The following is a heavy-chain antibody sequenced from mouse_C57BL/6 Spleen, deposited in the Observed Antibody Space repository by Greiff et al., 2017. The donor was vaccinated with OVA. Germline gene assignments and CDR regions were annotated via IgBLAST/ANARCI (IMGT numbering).Heavy chain of an antibody. V-gene: IGHV2-2*01. J-gene: IGHJ4*01. CDR1: GFSLTSYG. CDR3: ARVIYGGYYAMDY. D-gene: IGHD1-1*02. Sequence: VQLQQSGPGLVQPSQCLSITCTVSGFSLTSYGVHWVRQSPGKGLEWLGVIWSGGSTDYYAAFISRLSISKDKSKSQVFFKMNSLQSDDTAIYYCARVIYGGYYAMDYWGQGTSVTVSS. CDR2: IWSGGST.